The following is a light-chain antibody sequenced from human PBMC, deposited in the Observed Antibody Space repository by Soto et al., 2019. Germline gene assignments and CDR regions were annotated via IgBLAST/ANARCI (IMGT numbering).Light chain of an antibody. J-gene: IGLJ1*01. CDR1: SSNIGAGYD. CDR3: QSYDSTLSGV. CDR2: GNN. V-gene: IGLV1-40*01. Sequence: QSVLTQPPSVSGAPGQRVTISCTGSSSNIGAGYDVHWYQQLPGTAPKLLIYGNNNRPSGVPDRFSGSKSGTSASLAITGLHAEDEADYYCQSYDSTLSGVFGSGTKVTVL.